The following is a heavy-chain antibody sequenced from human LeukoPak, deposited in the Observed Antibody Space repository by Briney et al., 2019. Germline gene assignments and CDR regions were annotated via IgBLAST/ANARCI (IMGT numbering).Heavy chain of an antibody. CDR3: ARDGQPCSGSNCYSVDV. Sequence: SETLSLTGTVSGYSISSGFRWGWIRQPPGKGLEWIGSMYHTGSTYYNPSLRSRVTISVDTSKNQFSLKLSSVTAADTAVYYCARDGQPCSGSNCYSVDVWGQGTMVTVSS. V-gene: IGHV4-38-2*02. CDR2: MYHTGST. D-gene: IGHD2-2*02. J-gene: IGHJ3*01. CDR1: GYSISSGFR.